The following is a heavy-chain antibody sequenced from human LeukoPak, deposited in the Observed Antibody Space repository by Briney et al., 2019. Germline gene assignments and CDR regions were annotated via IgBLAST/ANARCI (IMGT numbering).Heavy chain of an antibody. CDR3: ARHPEYHSSGYNWFDP. Sequence: SETLSLTCTVSGGSISRYYWSWIRQPPGKGLECIGYIYYSGSTNYNPSLKSRVTISVDTSKNQFSLKLSSVTAADTAVYYCARHPEYHSSGYNWFDPWGQGTLVTVSS. CDR2: IYYSGST. CDR1: GGSISRYY. D-gene: IGHD3-10*01. V-gene: IGHV4-59*08. J-gene: IGHJ5*02.